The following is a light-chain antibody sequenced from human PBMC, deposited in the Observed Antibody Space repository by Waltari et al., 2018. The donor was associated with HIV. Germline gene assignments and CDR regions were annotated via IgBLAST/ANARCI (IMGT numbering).Light chain of an antibody. V-gene: IGLV1-40*01. CDR3: QSYDSSLSGPVV. CDR2: GDS. J-gene: IGLJ2*01. Sequence: QSVLTQPPSVSGAPGQRVTISCTGSSSNIGADYFVHWYQQLPGAAPKLLIYGDSHRPSGVPDRCSGSKSGTPASLAITGLQAEDEADYYCQSYDSSLSGPVVFGGGTKLTVL. CDR1: SSNIGADYF.